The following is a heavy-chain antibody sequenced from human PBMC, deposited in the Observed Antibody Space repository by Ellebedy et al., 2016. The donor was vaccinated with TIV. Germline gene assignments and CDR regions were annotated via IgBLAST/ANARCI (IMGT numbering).Heavy chain of an antibody. V-gene: IGHV4-34*01. CDR1: GESLTNDY. D-gene: IGHD6-13*01. J-gene: IGHJ5*02. Sequence: MPSETLSLTCDVHGESLTNDYWSWIRQSPGKGLEWIGEINHGGSTNYNPSPKSRLTLSIDTFKNQFSLKLSSVAAADTGTYYCARDHHNTGYSSSWYWFDPWGQGALVTVSS. CDR3: ARDHHNTGYSSSWYWFDP. CDR2: INHGGST.